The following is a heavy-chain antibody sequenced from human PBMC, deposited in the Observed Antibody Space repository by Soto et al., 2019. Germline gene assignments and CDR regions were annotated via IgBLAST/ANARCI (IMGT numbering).Heavy chain of an antibody. V-gene: IGHV5-51*01. CDR1: GYSFTNYW. Sequence: GESLKISCRGSGYSFTNYWIGWVRQMPGKGLEWMGIIYAGDSDTTYSPSFQGQVTISADKSISTAYLQWSSLKTSDTAMYYCARLRGGSSSEVDYWGQGTLVTVSS. CDR3: ARLRGGSSSEVDY. D-gene: IGHD6-6*01. J-gene: IGHJ4*02. CDR2: IYAGDSDT.